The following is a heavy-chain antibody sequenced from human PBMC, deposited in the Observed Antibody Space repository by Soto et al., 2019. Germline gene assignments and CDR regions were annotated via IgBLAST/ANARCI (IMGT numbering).Heavy chain of an antibody. Sequence: GGSLRLSCAASGFTFSSYSMNWVRQAPGKGLEWVSSISSSSSYIYYADSVKGRFTISRDNAKNSLYLQMNSLRAEDTAVYYCARDRPDPPRIKMVRGVKIPRYGMDVWGQGTTVTVSS. J-gene: IGHJ6*02. CDR1: GFTFSSYS. CDR3: ARDRPDPPRIKMVRGVKIPRYGMDV. V-gene: IGHV3-21*01. D-gene: IGHD3-10*01. CDR2: ISSSSSYI.